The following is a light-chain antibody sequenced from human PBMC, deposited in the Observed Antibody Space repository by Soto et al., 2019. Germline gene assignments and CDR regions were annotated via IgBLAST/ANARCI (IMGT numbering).Light chain of an antibody. Sequence: QSALPQPTSVSGSPGQSITISCTGNHNDIGTYDYVSWYQQHPGRAPRLLIHGVTTRPSGISGRFSASKSGLTASLTISGLQPEDEADYYCSSFTSNRIDVFGPGTKLTVL. V-gene: IGLV2-14*03. CDR1: HNDIGTYDY. CDR3: SSFTSNRIDV. J-gene: IGLJ1*01. CDR2: GVT.